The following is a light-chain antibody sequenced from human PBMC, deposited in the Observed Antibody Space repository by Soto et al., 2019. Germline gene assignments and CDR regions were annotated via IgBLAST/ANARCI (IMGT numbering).Light chain of an antibody. CDR1: QSISSW. V-gene: IGKV1-5*03. J-gene: IGKJ1*01. CDR2: KAS. Sequence: DIQMTQSPSTLSASVGDRVTITCRASQSISSWLAWYQQKPGKAPKLLIYKASSLESGVPSRFSGRRSGTEFTLTISSLQPDDFATYYCQQYNSYSWTFGQGTKVEIK. CDR3: QQYNSYSWT.